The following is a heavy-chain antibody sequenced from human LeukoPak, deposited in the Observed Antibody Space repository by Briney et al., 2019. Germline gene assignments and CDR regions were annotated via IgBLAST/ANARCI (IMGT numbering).Heavy chain of an antibody. CDR2: ISNSGTNT. D-gene: IGHD2-15*01. J-gene: IGHJ4*02. Sequence: PGGSLRLSCAASGFTFSSYEMNWVRQAPGKGLEWISYISNSGTNTYYPDSVKGRFTISRDNAKNSLYLQMNSLRAEDTAVYYCARSGRYLDYWGQGTLVTVSS. CDR1: GFTFSSYE. CDR3: ARSGRYLDY. V-gene: IGHV3-48*03.